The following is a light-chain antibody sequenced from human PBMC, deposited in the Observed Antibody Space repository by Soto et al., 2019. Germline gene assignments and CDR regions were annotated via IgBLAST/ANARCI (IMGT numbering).Light chain of an antibody. CDR2: GAS. V-gene: IGKV3-15*01. CDR3: QQYNDWSPIT. J-gene: IGKJ5*01. Sequence: EIVMTQSPSTLSVSPGERVTLSCRASQSVSSNLAWYQQKPGQAPRLLLYGASTRATGIPARFSGSGSGTEFTLTIISLQSEDFAVYYCQQYNDWSPITFGQGTRLEIK. CDR1: QSVSSN.